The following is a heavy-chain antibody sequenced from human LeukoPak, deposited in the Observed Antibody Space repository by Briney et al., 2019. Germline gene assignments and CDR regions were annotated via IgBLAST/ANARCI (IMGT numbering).Heavy chain of an antibody. V-gene: IGHV1-24*01. CDR3: ATELGGYSYGLPVDY. J-gene: IGHJ4*02. CDR2: FDSEDGET. CDR1: GHTLPELS. Sequence: ASVTVFCAVSGHTLPELSIHWVRHARGKGLEWMGGFDSEDGETIYTQKFQGRVTMPEHTSTDTAYMELSRLRSEDTAVYYCATELGGYSYGLPVDYWGQGTLGTVSS. D-gene: IGHD5-18*01.